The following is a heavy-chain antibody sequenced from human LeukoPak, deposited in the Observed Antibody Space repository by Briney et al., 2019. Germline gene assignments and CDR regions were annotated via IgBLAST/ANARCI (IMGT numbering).Heavy chain of an antibody. CDR3: AKDFLDVTVAGTLDQ. J-gene: IGHJ4*02. D-gene: IGHD6-19*01. CDR2: IRYDGGKT. V-gene: IGHV3-30*02. Sequence: PGGSLTLSCAASGFTFNKYGIHWVRQPPGKGLEWVSFIRYDGGKTYYTASVKGRFSISRDNANNTVDLQMNSLRPEDTAVYYCAKDFLDVTVAGTLDQWGQGTLVIVSS. CDR1: GFTFNKYG.